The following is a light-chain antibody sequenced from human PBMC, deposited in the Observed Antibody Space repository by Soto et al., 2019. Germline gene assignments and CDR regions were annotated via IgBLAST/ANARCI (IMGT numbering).Light chain of an antibody. J-gene: IGLJ3*02. CDR3: NSYTNLPSV. CDR2: EVS. Sequence: QSALTQPASVSGSPGQSITISCTGTSSDVGAYNDVSWYQQHPGKAPKLMIYEVSNRPSGVSSRFSGTKSGNTASLTISGLRAEDEADYYCNSYTNLPSVFGGGTKLTVL. CDR1: SSDVGAYND. V-gene: IGLV2-14*01.